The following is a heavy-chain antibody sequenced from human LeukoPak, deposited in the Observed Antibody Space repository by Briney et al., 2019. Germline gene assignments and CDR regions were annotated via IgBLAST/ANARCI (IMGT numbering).Heavy chain of an antibody. D-gene: IGHD6-6*01. Sequence: GGSLRLSCAASGFSFSSYSMNWVRQAPGKGLEWVSYISSSSSYIYYADSVKGRFTISRDNAKNSLYLQINSLRAEDTAVYYCASDGVPTARPFDYWGQGTLVTVSS. CDR2: ISSSSSYI. CDR3: ASDGVPTARPFDY. CDR1: GFSFSSYS. V-gene: IGHV3-21*01. J-gene: IGHJ4*01.